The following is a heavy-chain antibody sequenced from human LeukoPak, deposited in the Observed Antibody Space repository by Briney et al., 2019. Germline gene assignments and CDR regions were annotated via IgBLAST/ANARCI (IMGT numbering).Heavy chain of an antibody. CDR1: GGSISSSNW. CDR2: IYHSGST. D-gene: IGHD1-26*01. V-gene: IGHV4-4*02. Sequence: PSGSLSLTCAVSGGSISSSNWWSWVRQPPGKGLEWIGEIYHSGSTNYNPSLKSRVTISVDKSKNQFSLKLSSVTAADTAVYYCAREGIVGATGTFDYWGQGTLVTVSS. CDR3: AREGIVGATGTFDY. J-gene: IGHJ4*02.